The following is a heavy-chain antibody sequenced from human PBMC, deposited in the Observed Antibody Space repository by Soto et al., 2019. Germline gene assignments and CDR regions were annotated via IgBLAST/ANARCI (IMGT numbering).Heavy chain of an antibody. CDR2: ISYDGSNK. V-gene: IGHV3-30*03. D-gene: IGHD3-10*01. CDR1: GFTFSSYG. J-gene: IGHJ6*03. Sequence: QVQLVESGGGVVQPGRSLRLSCAASGFTFSSYGMHWVRQAPGKGLEWVAVISYDGSNKYYADSVKGRFTISRDNSKNTLYLQMNSLRAEDTAVYCCARRSGVLSVFSGYYYYYMDVWGKGTTVTVSS. CDR3: ARRSGVLSVFSGYYYYYMDV.